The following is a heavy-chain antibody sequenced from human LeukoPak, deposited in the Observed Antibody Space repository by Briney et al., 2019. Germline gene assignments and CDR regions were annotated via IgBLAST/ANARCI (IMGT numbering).Heavy chain of an antibody. V-gene: IGHV4-59*01. CDR1: GGSISSYY. CDR2: IYYSGST. Sequence: PSETLSLTCTVSGGSISSYYWSWIRQPPGKGLEWIGYIYYSGSTNYNPSLKSRVTISVDTSKNQFSLKLSSVTAADTAVYYCARGCSSTSCYAGDWFDPWGQGTLVTVSS. D-gene: IGHD2-2*01. CDR3: ARGCSSTSCYAGDWFDP. J-gene: IGHJ5*02.